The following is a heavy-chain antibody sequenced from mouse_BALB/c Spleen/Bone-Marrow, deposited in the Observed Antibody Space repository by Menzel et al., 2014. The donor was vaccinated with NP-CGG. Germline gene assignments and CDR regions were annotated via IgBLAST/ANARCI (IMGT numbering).Heavy chain of an antibody. D-gene: IGHD1-1*01. CDR2: NDPYSGGT. Sequence: SGPELVKPGASVKVSCKASGYAFTNYNMYWVKQSHGKSLEWIGYNDPYSGGTNYSQKFKGKATLTVDKSSSTAYMHLNSLTSEDSAVYYCARLGTTAVPDYWGQGTTLTVSS. V-gene: IGHV1S135*01. CDR3: ARLGTTAVPDY. CDR1: GYAFTNYN. J-gene: IGHJ2*01.